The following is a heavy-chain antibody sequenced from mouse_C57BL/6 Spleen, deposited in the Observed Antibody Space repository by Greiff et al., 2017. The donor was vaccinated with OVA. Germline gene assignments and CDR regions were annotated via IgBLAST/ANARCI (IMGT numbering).Heavy chain of an antibody. V-gene: IGHV1-69*01. CDR1: GYTFTSYW. CDR2: IDPSDSYT. Sequence: QVQLQQPGAELVMPGASVKLSCKASGYTFTSYWMHWVKQRPGQGLEWIGEIDPSDSYTNYNQKFKGKSTLTVDTSSSTAYMQLSSLTSEDSAVYYCARGDGNYWMDYWGQGTSVTVSS. CDR3: ARGDGNYWMDY. J-gene: IGHJ4*01. D-gene: IGHD2-1*01.